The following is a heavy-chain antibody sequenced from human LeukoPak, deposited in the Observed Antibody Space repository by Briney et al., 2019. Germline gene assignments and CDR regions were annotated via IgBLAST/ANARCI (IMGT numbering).Heavy chain of an antibody. CDR2: IKSKTDGGTT. CDR3: TTAPLAAIWFDP. Sequence: GGSLRLSCAASGFTFSNSWMSWVRQAPGKGLEWVGRIKSKTDGGTTDYAAPVKGRFTTARDDKKNTLYLQMNSLKTEDTAVYYCTTAPLAAIWFDPWGQGTLVTVSS. CDR1: GFTFSNSW. J-gene: IGHJ5*02. D-gene: IGHD5-24*01. V-gene: IGHV3-15*01.